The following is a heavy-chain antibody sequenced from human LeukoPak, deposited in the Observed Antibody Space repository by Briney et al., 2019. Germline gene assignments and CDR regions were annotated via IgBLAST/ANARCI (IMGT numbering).Heavy chain of an antibody. Sequence: PGGSLRLSCAASGFTFSAYAMSWLRQATGGGLEWLSVISGSGGKTDYAESVKGRFTISRDNSKNTLFLQMNSLRAEDSPLYYCAKDYGGDPLDYWGQGTLVTVSS. V-gene: IGHV3-23*01. D-gene: IGHD4-23*01. CDR1: GFTFSAYA. CDR2: ISGSGGKT. J-gene: IGHJ4*02. CDR3: AKDYGGDPLDY.